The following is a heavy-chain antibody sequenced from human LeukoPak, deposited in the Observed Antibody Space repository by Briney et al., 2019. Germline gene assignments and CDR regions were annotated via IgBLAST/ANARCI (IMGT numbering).Heavy chain of an antibody. CDR3: ARRNDGMDV. Sequence: PSETLSLTCTVSGGSISRYYCSWIRQPPRNGLEGMGYIYYSWSTNYNPSLKSRVTISVDRSKNQFSLKLSSVTAADTAVYYCARRNDGMDVWGQGTTVTVSS. CDR1: GGSISRYY. V-gene: IGHV4-59*01. CDR2: IYYSWST. J-gene: IGHJ6*02.